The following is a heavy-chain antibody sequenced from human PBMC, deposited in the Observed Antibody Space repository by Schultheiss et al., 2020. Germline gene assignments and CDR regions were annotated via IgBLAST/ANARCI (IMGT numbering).Heavy chain of an antibody. J-gene: IGHJ6*02. CDR1: SGSVSSGSYY. CDR2: IYYSERT. D-gene: IGHD6-19*01. V-gene: IGHV4-61*01. CDR3: ATGAGSGWSSLYYGMEV. Sequence: SETLTLTCTVSSGSVSSGSYYWSWIRQPPGKGLEWIGYIYYSERTNYNPSLKSRVTISVDTSKNQLSLKLSSVTAADTAVYYCATGAGSGWSSLYYGMEVWGQGTTGIVSS.